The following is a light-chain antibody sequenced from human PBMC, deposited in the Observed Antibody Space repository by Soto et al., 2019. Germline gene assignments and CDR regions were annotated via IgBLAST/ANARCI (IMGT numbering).Light chain of an antibody. CDR2: EVS. CDR3: SSKTSSGTLYV. Sequence: QSALTQPASVSGSPGQSITISCTGSSRDVGGSKYVSWYQQHPGKAPRLIIFEVSYRPSGVSNRFSGSKSGNTASLTVSGLQDEDEADYYCSSKTSSGTLYVFGTGTKLTVL. J-gene: IGLJ1*01. CDR1: SRDVGGSKY. V-gene: IGLV2-14*01.